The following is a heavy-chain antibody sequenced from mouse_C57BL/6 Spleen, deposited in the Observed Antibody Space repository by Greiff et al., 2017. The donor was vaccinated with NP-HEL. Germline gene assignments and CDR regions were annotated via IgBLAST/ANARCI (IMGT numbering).Heavy chain of an antibody. CDR3: ARDWGHYFDY. Sequence: EVQVVESGGGLVKPGGSLKLSCAASGFTFSDYGMHWVRQAPEKGLEWVAYISNGSSTIYYADTVKGRFTISRDNAKNTLFLQMTSLRSEDTAMYYCARDWGHYFDYWGQGTTLTVSS. CDR1: GFTFSDYG. V-gene: IGHV5-17*01. D-gene: IGHD4-1*01. J-gene: IGHJ2*01. CDR2: ISNGSSTI.